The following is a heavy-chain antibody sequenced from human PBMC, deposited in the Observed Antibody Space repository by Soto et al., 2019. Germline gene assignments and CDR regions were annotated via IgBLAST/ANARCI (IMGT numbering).Heavy chain of an antibody. CDR2: IYYSGST. J-gene: IGHJ6*02. CDR1: GGSISSSSYY. V-gene: IGHV4-39*01. D-gene: IGHD3-22*01. CDR3: ARHFYYVSSGYYPTPYYYYYGMDV. Sequence: PSETLSLTCTVSGGSISSSSYYWGWIRQPPGKGLEWIGSIYYSGSTYYNPSLKSRVTISVDTSKNQFSLKLSSVTAADTAVYYCARHFYYVSSGYYPTPYYYYYGMDVWGQGTTVTVSS.